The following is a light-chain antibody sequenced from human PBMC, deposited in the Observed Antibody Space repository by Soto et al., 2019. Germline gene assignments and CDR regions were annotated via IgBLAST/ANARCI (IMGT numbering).Light chain of an antibody. CDR3: QQYDGAPLT. CDR2: AAS. CDR1: QTLSINS. V-gene: IGKV3-20*01. J-gene: IGKJ3*01. Sequence: EIVLTQSPDTLSLSPGERATLFCRASQTLSINSLAWYQQKPGQAPRLLIYAASTRDTGIPDRFNGSGSGTDFALTINRLEPEDFAVYYCQQYDGAPLTCGPGTKVDVK.